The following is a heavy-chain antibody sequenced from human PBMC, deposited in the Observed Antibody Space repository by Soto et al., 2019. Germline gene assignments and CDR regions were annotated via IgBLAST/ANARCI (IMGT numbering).Heavy chain of an antibody. CDR3: ARHPHSSEDWLVTRSYGMDV. CDR2: IYYSGST. V-gene: IGHV4-59*08. CDR1: GGSISSYY. D-gene: IGHD6-19*01. J-gene: IGHJ6*02. Sequence: SETLSLTCTVSGGSISSYYWSWIRQPPGKGLEWIGYIYYSGSTNYNPSLKSRVTISVDTSKNQFSLKLSSVTAADTAVYYCARHPHSSEDWLVTRSYGMDVWGQGTTVTVSS.